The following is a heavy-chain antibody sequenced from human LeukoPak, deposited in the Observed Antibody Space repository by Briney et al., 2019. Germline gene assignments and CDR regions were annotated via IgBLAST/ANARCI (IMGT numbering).Heavy chain of an antibody. D-gene: IGHD5-24*01. CDR2: TNHSGST. V-gene: IGHV4-39*07. Sequence: PSETLSLTCTVSGGSISTTSYFWGWIRQPPGKGLAWIGETNHSGSTNYNPSLKSRVTISVDTSKNQFSLKLSSVTAADTAVYYCARRPWRGMAPPSYYFDYWGQGTLVTVSS. CDR3: ARRPWRGMAPPSYYFDY. J-gene: IGHJ4*02. CDR1: GGSISTTSYF.